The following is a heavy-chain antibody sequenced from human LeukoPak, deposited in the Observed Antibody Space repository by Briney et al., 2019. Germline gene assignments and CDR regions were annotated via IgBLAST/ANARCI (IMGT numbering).Heavy chain of an antibody. J-gene: IGHJ4*02. CDR2: IYHSGST. V-gene: IGHV4-30-2*01. CDR3: ARKIVTAGIPFFDY. D-gene: IGHD6-13*01. Sequence: PSETLSLTCTVSGGSISSGGYYWSWIRQPPGKGLEWIGYIYHSGSTYYNPSLKSRVTISVDRSKNQFSLKLSSVTAADTAVYYCARKIVTAGIPFFDYWGQGTLVTVSS. CDR1: GGSISSGGYY.